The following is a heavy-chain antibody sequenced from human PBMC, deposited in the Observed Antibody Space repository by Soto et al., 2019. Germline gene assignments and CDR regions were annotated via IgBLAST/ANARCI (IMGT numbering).Heavy chain of an antibody. CDR3: TTNYYDSSGYADFDY. Sequence: EVQLVESGGGLVKPGGSLRLSCAASGFTFSNAWMNWVRQAPGKGLEWVGRIKSKTDGGTTDYAAPVKGRFTISRDDSKSTLYLQMNSLKTEDTAVYYCTTNYYDSSGYADFDYWGQGTLVTVSS. D-gene: IGHD3-22*01. J-gene: IGHJ4*02. CDR2: IKSKTDGGTT. CDR1: GFTFSNAW. V-gene: IGHV3-15*07.